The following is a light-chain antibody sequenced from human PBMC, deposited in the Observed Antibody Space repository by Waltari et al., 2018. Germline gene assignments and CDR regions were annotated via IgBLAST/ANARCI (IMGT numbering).Light chain of an antibody. CDR3: SSYAGSSKGV. CDR2: AVS. CDR1: SREVGTYKR. J-gene: IGLJ2*01. Sequence: SSLTQTDSVSGAPGQSLTITCTGTSREVGTYKRCSWYQQHPGQAPKLMIYAVSKRRSGVSGRFSGSKAGDMASLTSSGLQPEDEAEYFCSSYAGSSKGVFGGGTKVTVL. V-gene: IGLV2-23*02.